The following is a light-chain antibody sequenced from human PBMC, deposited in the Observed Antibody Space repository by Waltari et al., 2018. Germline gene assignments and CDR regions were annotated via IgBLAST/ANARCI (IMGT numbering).Light chain of an antibody. CDR1: SGHSSYA. J-gene: IGLJ2*01. Sequence: QLVLTQSPSASASLGASVKLTCTLSSGHSSYALAWHQQQPEKGPRYLMKLNSDGRHSKGDGIPDRFSGSSSGAERYLTISSLQSEDEADYYCQTWGTGIHVVFGGGTKLTVL. CDR3: QTWGTGIHVV. CDR2: LNSDGRH. V-gene: IGLV4-69*01.